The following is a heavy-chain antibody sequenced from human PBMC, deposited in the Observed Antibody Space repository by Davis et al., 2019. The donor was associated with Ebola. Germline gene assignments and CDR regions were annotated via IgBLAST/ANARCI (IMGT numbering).Heavy chain of an antibody. CDR3: ARRGSSGYDGH. CDR1: GFTLASYS. J-gene: IGHJ4*02. D-gene: IGHD5-12*01. V-gene: IGHV3-21*01. Sequence: GGSLTLSCAVSGFTLASYSMNWVRQAHGKGLEWVSSISSSSSYIYYADSVTGRFTISTDHAKNSLYRQMNSLKAEDTAVYYCARRGSSGYDGHWGQGTLVTGSS. CDR2: ISSSSSYI.